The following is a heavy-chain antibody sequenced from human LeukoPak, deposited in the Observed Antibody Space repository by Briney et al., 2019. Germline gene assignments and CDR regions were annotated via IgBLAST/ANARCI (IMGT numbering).Heavy chain of an antibody. V-gene: IGHV1-3*01. Sequence: ASVKVACKASGYTFTSYAMHWVRQAPGQRLEWMGWINAGNGNTKYSQKFQGRVTITRDTSASTAYMELSSLRSEDTAVYYCAREDETTVIDYWGQGTLVTVSS. J-gene: IGHJ4*02. CDR3: AREDETTVIDY. CDR2: INAGNGNT. D-gene: IGHD4-17*01. CDR1: GYTFTSYA.